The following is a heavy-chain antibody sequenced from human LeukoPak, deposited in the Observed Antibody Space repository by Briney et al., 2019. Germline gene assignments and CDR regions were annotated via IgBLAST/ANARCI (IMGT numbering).Heavy chain of an antibody. CDR2: IYSGGST. D-gene: IGHD1-26*01. V-gene: IGHV3-53*01. CDR1: GLTVSSNY. Sequence: GGSLRLSCAASGLTVSSNYMTWVRQAPGKGLEWVSGIYSGGSTYYADSVKGRFTISRDNSKNTLYLQMNSLRPEDTAMYYCARDRSGSYDYWGQGTLVTVSS. CDR3: ARDRSGSYDY. J-gene: IGHJ4*02.